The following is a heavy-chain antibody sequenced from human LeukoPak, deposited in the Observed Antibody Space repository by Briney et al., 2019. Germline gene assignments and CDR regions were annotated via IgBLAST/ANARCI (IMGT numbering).Heavy chain of an antibody. J-gene: IGHJ4*02. CDR2: IDAEGSGT. CDR3: ARGSGKGATDY. Sequence: GGSLRLSCAASGFTFSSHWMHWFRQAPGKGLVWVSRIDAEGSGTTYVDSAKGRFTISRDNAKSTLYLQMHSLRAEDTAVYYCARGSGKGATDYWGQGTLVTVSS. V-gene: IGHV3-74*01. D-gene: IGHD1-26*01. CDR1: GFTFSSHW.